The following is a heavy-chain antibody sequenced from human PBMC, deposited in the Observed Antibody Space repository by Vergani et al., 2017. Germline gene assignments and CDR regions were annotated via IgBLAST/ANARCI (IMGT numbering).Heavy chain of an antibody. CDR1: GFTFRSYS. J-gene: IGHJ4*02. V-gene: IGHV3-48*01. CDR3: ARVLRGVIIRYFDY. D-gene: IGHD3-10*01. Sequence: EVQMVESGGGLVQPGGSLRLSCAASGFTFRSYSMNWVRQAPGKGLEWVSYISSSSSTIYYADSVKGRFTISRDNAKNSLYLQMNSLRAEDTAVYYCARVLRGVIIRYFDYWGQGTLVTVSS. CDR2: ISSSSSTI.